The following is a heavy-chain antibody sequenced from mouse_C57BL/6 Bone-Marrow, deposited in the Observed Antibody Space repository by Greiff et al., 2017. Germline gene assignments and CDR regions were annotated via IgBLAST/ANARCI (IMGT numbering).Heavy chain of an antibody. V-gene: IGHV5-17*01. CDR3: ALDYDYNWYVDV. J-gene: IGHJ1*03. D-gene: IGHD2-4*01. CDR2: ISSGSSTI. CDR1: GFTFRDYG. Sequence: EVKLVESGGGLVKPGGSLKLSCAASGFTFRDYGMHWVRQAPEKGLEWVAYISSGSSTIYYADTVKGRFTISRDNAKNTLFLQMTSLRSEDTAMDYCALDYDYNWYVDVWGTGTTVTVSS.